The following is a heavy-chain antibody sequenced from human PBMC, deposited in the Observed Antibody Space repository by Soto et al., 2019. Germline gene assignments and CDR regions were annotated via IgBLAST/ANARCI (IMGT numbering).Heavy chain of an antibody. Sequence: GASVKVSCKASGFTFTSSAMQWVRQARGQRLEWIGWIVVGSGNTNYAQKFQERVTITRDMSTSTAYMELSSLRSEDTAVYYCAALPSYGSGSYYNDYFDFRGQGTLVTVSS. J-gene: IGHJ4*02. V-gene: IGHV1-58*02. D-gene: IGHD3-10*01. CDR1: GFTFTSSA. CDR3: AALPSYGSGSYYNDYFDF. CDR2: IVVGSGNT.